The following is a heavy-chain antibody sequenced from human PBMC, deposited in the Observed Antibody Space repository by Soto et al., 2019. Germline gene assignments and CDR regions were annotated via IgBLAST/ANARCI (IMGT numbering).Heavy chain of an antibody. CDR3: ARARIRYYYYYGMDV. CDR1: GGTFSSYA. D-gene: IGHD4-17*01. CDR2: INPIFGTA. Sequence: SVKVSCKASGGTFSSYAISWVRQAPGQGLEWMGGINPIFGTANYAQKFQGRVTITADKSTSTAYMELSSLRSEDTAVYYCARARIRYYYYYGMDVWGQGTTVTVSS. J-gene: IGHJ6*02. V-gene: IGHV1-69*06.